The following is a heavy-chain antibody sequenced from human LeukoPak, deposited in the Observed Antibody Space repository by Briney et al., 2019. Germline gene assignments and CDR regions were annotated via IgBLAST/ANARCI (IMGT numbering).Heavy chain of an antibody. CDR3: ARDYYVSGSYLYYFDY. V-gene: IGHV3-23*01. Sequence: PGGSLRLSCAASGFTFSSYAMSWVRQAPGKGLEWVSAISGSGGSTYYADSVKGRFTISRDNSKNTLYLQMNSLRAEDTAVYYCARDYYVSGSYLYYFDYWGQGTLVTVSS. CDR2: ISGSGGST. D-gene: IGHD3-10*01. J-gene: IGHJ4*02. CDR1: GFTFSSYA.